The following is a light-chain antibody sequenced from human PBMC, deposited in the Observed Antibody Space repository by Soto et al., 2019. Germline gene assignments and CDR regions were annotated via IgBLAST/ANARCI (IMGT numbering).Light chain of an antibody. CDR2: NTM. CDR3: LLTYSGGRV. CDR1: DGPVTSGHY. V-gene: IGLV7-46*01. Sequence: QAVVTQEHSLTVSPGGTVTLTCGSSDGPVTSGHYPYWYQQRPGQVPRTLIYNTMNRQSWAPARFSGSLVGVKAALTLSGAQPEDEADYYCLLTYSGGRVFGGGTKLTVL. J-gene: IGLJ2*01.